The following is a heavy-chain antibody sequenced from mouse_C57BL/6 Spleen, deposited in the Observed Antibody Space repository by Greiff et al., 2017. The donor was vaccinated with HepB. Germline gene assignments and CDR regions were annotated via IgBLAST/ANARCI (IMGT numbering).Heavy chain of an antibody. J-gene: IGHJ4*01. CDR2: INPSSGYT. CDR1: GYTFTSYT. CDR3: ARNAGGYAMDY. Sequence: VKLMESGAELARPGASVKMSCKASGYTFTSYTMHWVKQRPGQGLEWIGYINPSSGYTKYNQKFKDKATLTADKSSSTAYMQLSSLTSEDSAVYYCARNAGGYAMDYWGQGTSVTVSS. V-gene: IGHV1-4*01.